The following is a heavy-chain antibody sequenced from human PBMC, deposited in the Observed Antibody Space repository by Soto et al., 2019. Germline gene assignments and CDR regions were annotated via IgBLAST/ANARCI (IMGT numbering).Heavy chain of an antibody. CDR1: GAIFSGYS. D-gene: IGHD5-12*01. CDR3: ARDLGTGYDSGDY. J-gene: IGHJ4*02. V-gene: IGHV1-69*12. CDR2: IIPLFGST. Sequence: QVQLVQSGAEVKKPGSSVNVSCTASGAIFSGYSISWVRQAPGQGLEWMGGIIPLFGSTNYAPKFQGRVTITADQSTNTGYMELSSLKSEDTAVYYCARDLGTGYDSGDYWGQGTLVTVSS.